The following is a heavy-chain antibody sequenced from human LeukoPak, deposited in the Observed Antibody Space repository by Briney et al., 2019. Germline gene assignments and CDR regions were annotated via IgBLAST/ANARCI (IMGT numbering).Heavy chain of an antibody. CDR1: GFTFSSYW. CDR3: ARVVAADSKGRWYYYDSSARLSDY. D-gene: IGHD3-22*01. V-gene: IGHV3-74*01. CDR2: INSDGSST. J-gene: IGHJ4*02. Sequence: PGGSLRLSCAASGFTFSSYWMHWVRQAPGKGLVWVSRINSDGSSTSYADSVKGRFTISRDNAKNTLYLQMNSLRAEDTAVYYCARVVAADSKGRWYYYDSSARLSDYWGQGTLVTVSS.